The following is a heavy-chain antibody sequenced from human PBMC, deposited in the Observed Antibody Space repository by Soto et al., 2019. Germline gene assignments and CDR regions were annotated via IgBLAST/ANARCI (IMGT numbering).Heavy chain of an antibody. Sequence: QVQLVQSGAEVKEPGSSVKVSCKASGGTFSSYALSWVRQAPGQGLEWMGGTVPIFATAKYAQKFQGRVTITADQPKRPGHKGPGRLGSWGKGGYYWGGGGYRGSYWGNYYFDYWGQGTLVTVSP. D-gene: IGHD1-26*01. CDR2: TVPIFATA. CDR3: GGGGYRGSYWGNYYFDY. CDR1: GGTFSSYA. V-gene: IGHV1-69*01. J-gene: IGHJ4*02.